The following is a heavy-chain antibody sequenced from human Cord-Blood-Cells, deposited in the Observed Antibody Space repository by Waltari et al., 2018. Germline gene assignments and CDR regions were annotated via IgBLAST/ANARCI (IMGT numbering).Heavy chain of an antibody. J-gene: IGHJ4*02. D-gene: IGHD6-19*01. CDR2: IYYSGST. CDR1: GGSISSRSYY. V-gene: IGHV4-39*01. CDR3: ARISGSGWYFDY. Sequence: QLQLQESGPGLVKPSETLSLTCTVSGGSISSRSYYWGWIRQPPGKGLEWIGSIYYSGSTYYNPSLKSRVTISVDTSKNQFSLKLSSVTAADTAVYYCARISGSGWYFDYWGQGTLVTVSS.